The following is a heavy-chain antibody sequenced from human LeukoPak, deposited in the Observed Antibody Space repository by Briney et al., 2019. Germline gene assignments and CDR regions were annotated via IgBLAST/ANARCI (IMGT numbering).Heavy chain of an antibody. CDR2: ISASGGTT. CDR3: ADFGSGSYCFDY. D-gene: IGHD3-10*01. CDR1: GYTFNHYA. V-gene: IGHV3-23*01. Sequence: TGGSLRLSCVASGYTFNHYAMSWVRHVPGKGFDWVSTISASGGTTSYADSVRGRFTISRDNSKNTLYLQMDSLRAEHTAIYYCADFGSGSYCFDYWGQGTLVTASS. J-gene: IGHJ4*02.